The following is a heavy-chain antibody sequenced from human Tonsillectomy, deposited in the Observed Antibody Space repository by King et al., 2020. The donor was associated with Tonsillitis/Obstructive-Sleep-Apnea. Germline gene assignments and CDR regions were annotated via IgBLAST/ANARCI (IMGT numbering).Heavy chain of an antibody. CDR1: GFSVRYNH. CDR3: AGDPTSVTAWGF. Sequence: VQLVESGGGLIQPGGSLRLSCAASGFSVRYNHMSWVRQAPGKGLEWVATIYTADRTDYADSVRGRFNISRDNSKNTLFLQMNSLRAEDTAMYYCAGDPTSVTAWGFWGQGTLVTVSS. D-gene: IGHD4-17*01. J-gene: IGHJ4*02. CDR2: IYTADRT. V-gene: IGHV3-53*01.